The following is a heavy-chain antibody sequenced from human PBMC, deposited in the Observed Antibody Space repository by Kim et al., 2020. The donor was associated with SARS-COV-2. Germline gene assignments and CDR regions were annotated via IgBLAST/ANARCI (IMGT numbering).Heavy chain of an antibody. CDR3: ARSAEWQQWLVAPRYYYYMDV. D-gene: IGHD6-19*01. V-gene: IGHV7-4-1*02. Sequence: ASVKVSCKASGYTFTSYAMNWVRQAPGQGLEWMGWINTNTGNPTYAQGFTGRFVFSLDTSVSTAYLQISSLKAEDTAVYYCARSAEWQQWLVAPRYYYYMDVWGKGTTVTVSS. CDR2: INTNTGNP. J-gene: IGHJ6*03. CDR1: GYTFTSYA.